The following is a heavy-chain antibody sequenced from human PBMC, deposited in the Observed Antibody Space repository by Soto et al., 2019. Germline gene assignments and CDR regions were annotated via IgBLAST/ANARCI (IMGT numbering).Heavy chain of an antibody. Sequence: GASVKVSCKASGYTFTTYDIHWVRQVTGQGLEWMGWMNPYNGNTGSTQKFQGRVTMTRNTSISTVYMELTSLRSEDTAVYYCARRKERSGPHYFDYWGQGSLVT. D-gene: IGHD6-25*01. CDR2: MNPYNGNT. CDR1: GYTFTTYD. J-gene: IGHJ4*02. CDR3: ARRKERSGPHYFDY. V-gene: IGHV1-8*01.